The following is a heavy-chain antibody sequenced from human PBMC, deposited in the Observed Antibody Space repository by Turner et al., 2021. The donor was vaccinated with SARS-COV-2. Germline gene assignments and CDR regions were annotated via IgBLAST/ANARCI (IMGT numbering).Heavy chain of an antibody. J-gene: IGHJ3*02. CDR2: IYYSGST. CDR3: ASPGGNSGWFFAYDI. Sequence: QLQLQESGPGLVKPSEPLPLTCTVSGGSISSSSYYWGWIRQPPGKGLEWIGGIYYSGSTYYNPSLESRVTISVDTSKNQFSLKLNSVTAADTAVYYCASPGGNSGWFFAYDIWGQGTMVTVSS. V-gene: IGHV4-39*01. CDR1: GGSISSSSYY. D-gene: IGHD6-19*01.